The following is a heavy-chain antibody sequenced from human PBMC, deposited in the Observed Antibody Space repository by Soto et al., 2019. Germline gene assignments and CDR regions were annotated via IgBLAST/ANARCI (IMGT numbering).Heavy chain of an antibody. CDR3: SRVPDR. D-gene: IGHD2-2*01. CDR1: GGSISSGGYS. V-gene: IGHV4-30-2*01. Sequence: QLQLQESGSGLVKPSQTLSLTCAVSGGSISSGGYSWSWIRQPPGKGLEWIGYIYHSGSTYYNPSPQGRVTKSVNRAKNQFSLKLGSGTAADTAVFYCSRVPDRWGQGTLVTVSS. J-gene: IGHJ5*02. CDR2: IYHSGST.